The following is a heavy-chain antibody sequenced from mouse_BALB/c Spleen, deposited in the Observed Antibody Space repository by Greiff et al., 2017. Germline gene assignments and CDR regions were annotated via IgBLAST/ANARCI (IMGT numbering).Heavy chain of an antibody. J-gene: IGHJ4*01. CDR1: GYAFTNYL. CDR3: AKLGLYAMDY. Sequence: QVQLKQSGAELVRPGTSVKVSCKASGYAFTNYLIEWVKQRPGQGLEWIGVINPGSGGTNYNEKFKGKATLTADKSSSTAYMQLSSLTSDDSAVYFCAKLGLYAMDYWGQGTSVTVSS. V-gene: IGHV1-54*01. D-gene: IGHD4-1*01. CDR2: INPGSGGT.